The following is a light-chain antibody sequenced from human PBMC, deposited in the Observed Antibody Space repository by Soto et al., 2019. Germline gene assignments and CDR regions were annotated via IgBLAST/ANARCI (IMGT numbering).Light chain of an antibody. J-gene: IGLJ2*01. CDR2: AVT. Sequence: QSALTQPASVSGSPGQSITISCTGSSSDVGGYDYVCWYQQYPGKAPKLIIYAVTDRPSGVSNRFFGSKSGNTASLIISGLQAEDEADYYCSSYTTSGTVVFGGGTKLTVL. V-gene: IGLV2-14*03. CDR3: SSYTTSGTVV. CDR1: SSDVGGYDY.